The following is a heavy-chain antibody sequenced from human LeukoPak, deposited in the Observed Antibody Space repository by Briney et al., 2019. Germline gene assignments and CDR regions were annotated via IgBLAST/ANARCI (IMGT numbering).Heavy chain of an antibody. V-gene: IGHV4-59*08. CDR3: ARHGYERRNYAWFDP. Sequence: SETLSLTCTVSGGSISSYYWSWIRQPPGKGLEWIGYIYYSGSTNYNPSLKSRVTISVDTSKNQFSLKLSSVTAADTAVYYCARHGYERRNYAWFDPWGQGTLVTVSS. CDR1: GGSISSYY. J-gene: IGHJ5*02. D-gene: IGHD4-11*01. CDR2: IYYSGST.